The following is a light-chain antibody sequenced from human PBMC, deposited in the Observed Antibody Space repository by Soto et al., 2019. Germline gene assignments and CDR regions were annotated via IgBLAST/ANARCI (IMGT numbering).Light chain of an antibody. CDR3: QQTHSTPAST. Sequence: DLQMTQSPASLSASVGDRVTITCRASQSISRYLNWYLQRPGKAPELLIYAASNLHDGVPSRFSGSGSGTEFTLTISSLQPEDFAVYYCQQTHSTPASTFGQGT. CDR1: QSISRY. J-gene: IGKJ5*01. V-gene: IGKV1-39*01. CDR2: AAS.